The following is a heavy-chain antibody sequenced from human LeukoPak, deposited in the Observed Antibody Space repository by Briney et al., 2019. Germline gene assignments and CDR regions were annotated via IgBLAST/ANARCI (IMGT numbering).Heavy chain of an antibody. CDR3: ARGGGYNPFDY. CDR1: GITFGNYG. CDR2: INWNGGST. D-gene: IGHD5-24*01. V-gene: IGHV3-20*04. J-gene: IGHJ4*02. Sequence: GGSLRLSCAASGITFGNYGMNWVRQVPGKRLEWVSGINWNGGSTNYPDSMKGRFTISRDNSKNTLYLQMNSLRAEDTAVYYCARGGGYNPFDYWGQGTLVTVSS.